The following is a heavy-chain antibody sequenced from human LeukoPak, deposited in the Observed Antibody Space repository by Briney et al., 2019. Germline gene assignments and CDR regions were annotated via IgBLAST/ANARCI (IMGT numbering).Heavy chain of an antibody. CDR2: TNTAGNTL. D-gene: IGHD3-22*01. Sequence: GKSLEWVAYTNTAGNTLYYTHSMNGRFTISRENAKTSLYLKMNTVRAEETAGYYCARANYDSSAVDAFDIWGQGTMVTVSP. CDR3: ARANYDSSAVDAFDI. V-gene: IGHV3-11*01. J-gene: IGHJ3*02.